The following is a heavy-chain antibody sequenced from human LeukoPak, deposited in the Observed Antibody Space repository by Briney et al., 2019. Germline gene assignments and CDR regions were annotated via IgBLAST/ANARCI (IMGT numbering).Heavy chain of an antibody. D-gene: IGHD1-26*01. J-gene: IGHJ3*02. CDR1: GFTLDDYA. CDR3: AKAGRYSGSLQGAFAFDI. V-gene: IGHV3-9*01. Sequence: GGSLRLSCAASGFTLDDYAMNWVRQPPGKGLGWVSGIGWNSGSIGYADSVKGRFTISRDNAKNSLYLQMNSLRAEDTALYYCAKAGRYSGSLQGAFAFDIWGQGTMVTVSS. CDR2: IGWNSGSI.